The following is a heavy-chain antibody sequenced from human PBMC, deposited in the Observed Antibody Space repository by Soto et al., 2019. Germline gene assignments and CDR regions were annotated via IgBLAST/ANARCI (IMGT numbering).Heavy chain of an antibody. V-gene: IGHV4-38-2*01. J-gene: IGHJ6*02. CDR1: GYSISSGYY. CDR2: IYHSGST. CDR3: ARGGRRMSRWPYYYYYGMDV. D-gene: IGHD6-19*01. Sequence: SETLSLTCAVSGYSISSGYYWGWIRQPPGKGLEWIGSIYHSGSTYYNPSLKSRVTISVDTSKNQSSLKLMSVTTADTAVYSCARGGRRMSRWPYYYYYGMDVWGQGITVTVSS.